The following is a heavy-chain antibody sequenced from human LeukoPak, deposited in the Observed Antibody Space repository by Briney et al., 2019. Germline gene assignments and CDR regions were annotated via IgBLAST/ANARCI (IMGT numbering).Heavy chain of an antibody. V-gene: IGHV1-46*01. CDR3: ARGGCSGDCYSAPFDY. J-gene: IGHJ4*02. CDR1: GYTFTKYE. Sequence: GASVKVSCKAFGYTFTKYEMHWVRQAPGQGLEWMGIIHVGGDTTGNAQKFQGRVTMTKDTSSSTFYMELNSLTFEDTAVYYCARGGCSGDCYSAPFDYWGQGALVTVSS. CDR2: IHVGGDTT. D-gene: IGHD2-21*02.